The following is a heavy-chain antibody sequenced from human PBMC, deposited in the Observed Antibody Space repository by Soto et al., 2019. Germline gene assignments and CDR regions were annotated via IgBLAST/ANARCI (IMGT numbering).Heavy chain of an antibody. CDR1: GYTFTDYG. CDR2: ISAYSGNT. V-gene: IGHV1-18*01. CDR3: ARGYFYGSGTYPIDY. D-gene: IGHD3-10*01. Sequence: ASVKVSCKASGYTFTDYGVTWVRQAPGQGLEWMGWISAYSGNTDYAQNVQGRVTMTTDTSTTTAYVELRTLRSDDTAIYYCARGYFYGSGTYPIDYWRQGTLVTVSS. J-gene: IGHJ4*01.